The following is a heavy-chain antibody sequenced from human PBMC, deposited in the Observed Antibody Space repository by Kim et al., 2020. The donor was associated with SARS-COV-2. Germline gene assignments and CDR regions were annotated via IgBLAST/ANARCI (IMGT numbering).Heavy chain of an antibody. V-gene: IGHV1-46*01. Sequence: TRKAKKFQGRVTLTSDTSTKTVYMELSSLISEDTAIYYCAREAPGGGWFDPWGQGTLVTVSS. CDR2: T. D-gene: IGHD3-16*01. J-gene: IGHJ5*02. CDR3: AREAPGGGWFDP.